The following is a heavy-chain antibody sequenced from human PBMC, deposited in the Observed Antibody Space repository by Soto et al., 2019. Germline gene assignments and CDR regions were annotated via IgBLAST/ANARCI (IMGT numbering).Heavy chain of an antibody. D-gene: IGHD3-10*01. CDR2: MNPNTGNT. J-gene: IGHJ5*02. Sequence: QVQLVQSGAKVRRPGASVRVSCKASGYTFVDYDINWVRQAAGQGLEWMAWMNPNTGNTAYAQKFQGRVTLTWDTSISTAYMDLSSMTSADTAVYFCARGFSSYSEPWAQGTPVTVSS. CDR3: ARGFSSYSEP. V-gene: IGHV1-8*01. CDR1: GYTFVDYD.